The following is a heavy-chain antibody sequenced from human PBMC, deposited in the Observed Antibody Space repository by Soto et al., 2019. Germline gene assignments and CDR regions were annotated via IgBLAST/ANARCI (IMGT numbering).Heavy chain of an antibody. CDR1: GFSLSNSGVG. CDR2: IYWDDDE. CDR3: AHKGGRGAAMDV. D-gene: IGHD2-15*01. J-gene: IGHJ6*02. Sequence: QITLKESGPTLVKPTQTLTLTCTFSGFSLSNSGVGVAWIRQPPGKALEWLTLIYWDDDERYSPSLKSRLTITKATSKNQAVLTLTNMDPVDTATYFCAHKGGRGAAMDVWGQGTTVTVSS. V-gene: IGHV2-5*02.